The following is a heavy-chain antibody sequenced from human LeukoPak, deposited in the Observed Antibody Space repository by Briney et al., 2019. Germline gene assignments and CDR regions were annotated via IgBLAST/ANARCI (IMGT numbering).Heavy chain of an antibody. CDR3: ARDRHDPPWWLDP. V-gene: IGHV3-21*01. CDR1: GFTFSSYT. CDR2: ISSSSSYI. Sequence: GGSLRLSCAASGFTFSSYTINWVRQAPGKRLEWVSSISSSSSYIYYADSVQGRFTISRDNAKNSLYLQMNSLRAEDTAVYYCARDRHDPPWWLDPWGQGTLVTVSS. J-gene: IGHJ5*02. D-gene: IGHD1-1*01.